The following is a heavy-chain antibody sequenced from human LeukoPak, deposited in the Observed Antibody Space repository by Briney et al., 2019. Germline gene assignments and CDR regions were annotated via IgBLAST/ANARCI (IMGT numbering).Heavy chain of an antibody. V-gene: IGHV4-30-4*01. D-gene: IGHD3-22*01. Sequence: SETLSLTCTVSGGSISSGDYYWSWIRQPPGKGLEWNAYMYYSGSTYYNPSLKSRVTMSADKSKNQLSLKLSSVTAADTAVYYCARPYYYDSRIDPWGQGILVTVSS. CDR1: GGSISSGDYY. CDR3: ARPYYYDSRIDP. CDR2: MYYSGST. J-gene: IGHJ5*02.